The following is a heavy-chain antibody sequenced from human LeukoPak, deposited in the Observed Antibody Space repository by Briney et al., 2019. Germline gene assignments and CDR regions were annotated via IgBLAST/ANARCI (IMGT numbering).Heavy chain of an antibody. D-gene: IGHD3-22*01. CDR2: INNSGSA. J-gene: IGHJ4*02. V-gene: IGHV4-34*01. CDR3: ARAPYYYDSSGYYPRFDY. Sequence: SETLSLTCAVYGGSFSGYYWSWIRQPPGKGLEGIGEINNSGSAQYHPGLKSRVTISADTTKNQLSLKLSSVTAADTAVYYCARAPYYYDSSGYYPRFDYWGQGTLVTVSS. CDR1: GGSFSGYY.